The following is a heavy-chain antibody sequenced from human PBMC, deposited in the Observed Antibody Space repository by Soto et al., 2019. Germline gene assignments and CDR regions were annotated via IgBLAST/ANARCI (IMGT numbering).Heavy chain of an antibody. V-gene: IGHV3-21*01. CDR1: GFTFSSYS. J-gene: IGHJ3*02. D-gene: IGHD3-3*01. CDR3: ARVTDYDFWSGFPDGAFDI. Sequence: GGSLRLSCAASGFTFSSYSMNWVHQAPGKGLEWVSSISSSSSYIYYADSVKGRFTISRDNAKNSLYLQMNSLRAEDTAVYYCARVTDYDFWSGFPDGAFDIWGQGIMVTASS. CDR2: ISSSSSYI.